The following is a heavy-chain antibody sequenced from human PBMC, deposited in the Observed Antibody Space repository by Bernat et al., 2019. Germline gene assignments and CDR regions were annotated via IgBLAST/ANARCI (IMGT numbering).Heavy chain of an antibody. V-gene: IGHV3-30*18. J-gene: IGHJ6*02. CDR2: ISFDGRNQ. D-gene: IGHD3-3*02. CDR3: AKGVSAGSTHFKWSGMDV. CDR1: GFTFSSYG. Sequence: QVQLVESGGGVVQPGRSLRLSCAASGFTFSSYGMHWVRQTPGKGLEWLAVISFDGRNQYYSDSVKGRFTISRDNFKNTLDLQMNSLRPEDTAVYYCAKGVSAGSTHFKWSGMDVWGQGTTVTVSS.